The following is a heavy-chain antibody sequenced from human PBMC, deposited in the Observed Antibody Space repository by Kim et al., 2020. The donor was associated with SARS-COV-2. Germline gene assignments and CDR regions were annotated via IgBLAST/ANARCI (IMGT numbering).Heavy chain of an antibody. D-gene: IGHD6-19*01. V-gene: IGHV3-11*06. Sequence: YVKGRFTISRDNAKNSLYLQMNSLRAEDTAVYYCARDGREQWLAPNWFDPWGQGTLVTVSS. CDR3: ARDGREQWLAPNWFDP. J-gene: IGHJ5*02.